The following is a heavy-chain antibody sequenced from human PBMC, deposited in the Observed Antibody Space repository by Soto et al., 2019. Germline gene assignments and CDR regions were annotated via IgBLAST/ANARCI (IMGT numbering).Heavy chain of an antibody. CDR2: INHSGST. CDR3: ARVPYSSSWYYIDY. J-gene: IGHJ4*02. V-gene: IGHV4-34*01. CDR1: GGSFSGYY. Sequence: QVQLQQWGAGLLKPSETLSLTCAVYGGSFSGYYWSWIRQPPGKGLQWIGEINHSGSTNYNPSLKSRVTISVDTSKNQFSLQLSSVTAADTAVFYCARVPYSSSWYYIDYWGQGSLVTVSS. D-gene: IGHD6-13*01.